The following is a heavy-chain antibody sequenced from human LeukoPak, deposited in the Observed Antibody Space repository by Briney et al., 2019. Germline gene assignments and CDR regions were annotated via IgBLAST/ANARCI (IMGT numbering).Heavy chain of an antibody. CDR2: VYYSGST. J-gene: IGHJ5*02. D-gene: IGHD2-2*01. CDR3: ARTVGYCSSTSCYGGWFDP. CDR1: GGSISSSPYY. V-gene: IGHV4-39*07. Sequence: SETLSLTCTVSGGSISSSPYYWGWIRQPPGKGLEWIGSVYYSGSTYYNPSLKSRVTISVDTSKNQFSLKLSSVTAADTAVYYCARTVGYCSSTSCYGGWFDPWGQGTLVTVSS.